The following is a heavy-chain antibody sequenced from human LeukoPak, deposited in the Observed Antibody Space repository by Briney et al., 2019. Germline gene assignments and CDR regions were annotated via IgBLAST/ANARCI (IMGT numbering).Heavy chain of an antibody. CDR2: IIPMFRTA. J-gene: IGHJ4*02. CDR3: ARDKFGAGTYVFDY. D-gene: IGHD3-10*01. V-gene: IGHV1-69*13. Sequence: SVKVSCKASGGSFSSYAISWVRQAPGQGLEWMVGIIPMFRTANYAQNFQVRVTITADESTSTVYMELSSLRSEDTAVYYCARDKFGAGTYVFDYWRQGTLVTVSS. CDR1: GGSFSSYA.